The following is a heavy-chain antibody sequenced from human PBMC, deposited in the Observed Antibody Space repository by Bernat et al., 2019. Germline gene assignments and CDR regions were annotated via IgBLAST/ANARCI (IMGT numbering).Heavy chain of an antibody. CDR2: IYYSGST. CDR1: GGSINNYY. D-gene: IGHD6-19*01. J-gene: IGHJ3*02. V-gene: IGHV4-59*01. CDR3: ARINSGGDAFDI. Sequence: QVQLQESGPGLVKPSETLSLTCSVSGGSINNYYWSWIRKPPGKGLEWVGYIYYSGSTNYNHSLKSRVTISVDTPKSQFSLKLSSVTAADTAVYYCARINSGGDAFDIWGQGTMVTVSS.